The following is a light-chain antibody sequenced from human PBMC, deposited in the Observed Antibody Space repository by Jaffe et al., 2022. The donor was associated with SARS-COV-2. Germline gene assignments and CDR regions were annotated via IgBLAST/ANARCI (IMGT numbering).Light chain of an antibody. CDR3: QHYNNWPFT. V-gene: IGKV3-15*01. CDR1: QSVSNN. J-gene: IGKJ3*01. CDR2: YTS. Sequence: EIVMTQSPATLSVSPGERATLSCRASQSVSNNLAWYQQKPGQAPRLLIYYTSTRATGIPARFSGSGSGTQFTLTISSLQSEDFAVYYCQHYNNWPFTFGPGTKVDIK.